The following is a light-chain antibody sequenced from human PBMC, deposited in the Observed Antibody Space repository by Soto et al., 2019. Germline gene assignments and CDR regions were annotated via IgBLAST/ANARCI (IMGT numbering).Light chain of an antibody. V-gene: IGKV1-9*01. CDR1: QGISRY. CDR2: AAS. J-gene: IGKJ5*01. Sequence: DIQLTQSPSFLSASVGDRVTITCRASQGISRYLVWYQQKPGKAPKLLIYAASTLQSGVPSRFSGSGSVTDFTLTVSSLQPEDFATYYCPQLNSYPITFGRGTRLEIK. CDR3: PQLNSYPIT.